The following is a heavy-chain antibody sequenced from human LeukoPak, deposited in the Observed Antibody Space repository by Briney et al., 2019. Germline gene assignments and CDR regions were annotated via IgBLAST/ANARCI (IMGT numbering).Heavy chain of an antibody. D-gene: IGHD6-19*01. CDR2: INWNGGST. V-gene: IGHV3-20*04. J-gene: IGHJ6*03. CDR3: ARRLTDYYYYYMDV. CDR1: GFTFDDYG. Sequence: PGGSLRLSCAASGFTFDDYGMSWVRQAPGKGLEWVSGINWNGGSTGYADSVEGRFTISRDNAKNSLYLQMNSLRAEDTALYYCARRLTDYYYYYMDVWGKGTTVTVSS.